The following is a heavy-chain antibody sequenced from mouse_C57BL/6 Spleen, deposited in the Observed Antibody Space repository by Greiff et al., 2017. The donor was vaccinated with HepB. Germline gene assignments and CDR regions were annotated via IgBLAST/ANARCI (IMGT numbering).Heavy chain of an antibody. CDR2: INPSNGGT. J-gene: IGHJ4*01. D-gene: IGHD3-3*01. CDR3: ARPLILLGAMDY. Sequence: QVQLKQPGTELVKPGASVKLSCKASGYTFTSYWMHWVKQRPGQGLEWIGNINPSNGGTNYNEKFKSKATLTVDKSSSTAYMQLSSLTSEDSAVYYCARPLILLGAMDYWGQGTSVTVSS. CDR1: GYTFTSYW. V-gene: IGHV1-53*01.